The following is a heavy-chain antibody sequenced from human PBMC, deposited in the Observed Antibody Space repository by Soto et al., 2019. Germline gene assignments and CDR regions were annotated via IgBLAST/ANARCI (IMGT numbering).Heavy chain of an antibody. CDR1: GFTFSSYG. D-gene: IGHD5-18*01. J-gene: IGHJ6*02. CDR3: AKVGYSYGQGHVYGMDV. V-gene: IGHV3-30*18. Sequence: QVQLVESGGGVVQPGRSLRLSCAASGFTFSSYGMQWVRQAPGKGLEWVAVISYDGSNKYYADSVKGRFTISRDNSKNTLYLQMNSLRAEDTAVYYCAKVGYSYGQGHVYGMDVWGQGTTVTVSS. CDR2: ISYDGSNK.